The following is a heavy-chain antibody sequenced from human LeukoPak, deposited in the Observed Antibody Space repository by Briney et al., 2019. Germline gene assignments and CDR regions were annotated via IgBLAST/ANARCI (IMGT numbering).Heavy chain of an antibody. CDR2: INHSGKT. CDR1: GGSFSGFY. D-gene: IGHD3-10*01. Sequence: SETLSLTCAVYGGSFSGFYWSWVRQPPGKGLEGIGEINHSGKTHYNPSFTSRVTILVDTSRNQFSLKLTSVTAADAAVYYCARGPDSGSHFAWFDPWGQGTLVTVSS. J-gene: IGHJ5*02. CDR3: ARGPDSGSHFAWFDP. V-gene: IGHV4-34*01.